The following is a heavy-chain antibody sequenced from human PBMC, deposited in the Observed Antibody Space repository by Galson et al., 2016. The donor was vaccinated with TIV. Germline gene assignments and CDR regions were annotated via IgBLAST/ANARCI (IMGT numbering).Heavy chain of an antibody. J-gene: IGHJ3*02. CDR3: AHIRITLIPDAFYI. D-gene: IGHD3-22*01. V-gene: IGHV2-5*02. Sequence: PALVKPPQTLTLTCTFSGFSLSDTGVGVGWIRQPPGKALEWLGIFYWDDDTRYSPSLGSRLTITKDTSKNQVVLTVTDMDPVDTGTHFCAHIRITLIPDAFYIWGQGTTVTVSS. CDR1: GFSLSDTGVG. CDR2: FYWDDDT.